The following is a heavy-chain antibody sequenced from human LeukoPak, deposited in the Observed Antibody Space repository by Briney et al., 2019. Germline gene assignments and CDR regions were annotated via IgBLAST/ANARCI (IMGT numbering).Heavy chain of an antibody. CDR2: VNIDGSST. J-gene: IGHJ6*02. CDR1: GFTFSSYW. V-gene: IGHV3-74*01. Sequence: GGSLRLSCVASGFTFSSYWMHWVRQAPGKGLVWVSRVNIDGSSTNYAASVKGRFTISRDNAKNTLYLQMNSLRAEDTAVYYCARAGRQCSSTSCYVYYYGMDVWGQGTTVTVSS. CDR3: ARAGRQCSSTSCYVYYYGMDV. D-gene: IGHD2-2*01.